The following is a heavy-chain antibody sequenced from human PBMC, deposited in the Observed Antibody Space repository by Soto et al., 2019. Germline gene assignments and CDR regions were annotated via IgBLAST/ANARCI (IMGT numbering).Heavy chain of an antibody. CDR3: AGPQFEYYYYGMDV. Sequence: GGSLRLSCAASGFTFSSYGMHWVRQAPGKGLEWVAVIWYDGSNKYYADSVKGRFTISRDNSKNTLYLQMNSLRAEDTAVYYCAGPQFEYYYYGMDVWGQGTTVTVSS. CDR1: GFTFSSYG. V-gene: IGHV3-33*01. CDR2: IWYDGSNK. J-gene: IGHJ6*02.